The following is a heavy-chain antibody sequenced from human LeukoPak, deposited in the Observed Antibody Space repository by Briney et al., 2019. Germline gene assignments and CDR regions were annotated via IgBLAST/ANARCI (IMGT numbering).Heavy chain of an antibody. CDR1: GYTFTNYY. D-gene: IGHD3-16*01. V-gene: IGHV1-2*02. CDR3: ARGGSLVFGVLND. J-gene: IGHJ4*02. Sequence: ASLKVSCKASGYTFTNYYIHWGRQAPGQGLQWMVWINPNGGGTNYAQNFQGRVTITSDTSITTAYMELSRLRSGDTAMYYCARGGSLVFGVLNDWGQGTLVTVSS. CDR2: INPNGGGT.